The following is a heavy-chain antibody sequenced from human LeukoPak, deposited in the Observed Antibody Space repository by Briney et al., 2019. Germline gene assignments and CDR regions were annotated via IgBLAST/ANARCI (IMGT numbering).Heavy chain of an antibody. J-gene: IGHJ3*02. D-gene: IGHD2-8*02. CDR1: GFTFSSYE. CDR2: ISSSGSTI. Sequence: GALRLSCAASGFTFSSYEMNWVRQAPGKGLEWVSYISSSGSTIYYADSVKGRFTISRDNAKNSLYLQMNSLRAEDTALYYCARGLVRGNDAFDIWGQGTMVTVSS. V-gene: IGHV3-48*03. CDR3: ARGLVRGNDAFDI.